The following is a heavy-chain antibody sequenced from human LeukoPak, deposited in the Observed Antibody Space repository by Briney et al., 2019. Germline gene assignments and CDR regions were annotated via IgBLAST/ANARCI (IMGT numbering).Heavy chain of an antibody. CDR3: AKVLRGTGNWFDP. CDR1: GGSISSGGYY. J-gene: IGHJ5*02. D-gene: IGHD3-16*01. Sequence: SETLSLTCTVSGGSISSGGYYWSWIRQYPGEGLEWIGSIYYSGSTYYNPSLKSRLTISVDTSNNQFSLNLSSVTAADTAVYYCAKVLRGTGNWFDPWGQGTMVTVSS. V-gene: IGHV4-31*03. CDR2: IYYSGST.